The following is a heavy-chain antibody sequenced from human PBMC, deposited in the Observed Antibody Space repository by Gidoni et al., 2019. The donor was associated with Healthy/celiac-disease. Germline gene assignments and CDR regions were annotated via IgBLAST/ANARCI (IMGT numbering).Heavy chain of an antibody. D-gene: IGHD3-3*01. J-gene: IGHJ6*02. CDR3: ARDVFSITIFGVDPYGMDV. Sequence: QVQLVESGGGLVKPGGSLRLSCAASGFTFSDYYMTWIRQAPGRGLEWISYISSSASTIYYADSVKGRFTISRDNAKNSLYLQMNSLRAEDTAVYYCARDVFSITIFGVDPYGMDVWGQGTTVTVSS. CDR1: GFTFSDYY. V-gene: IGHV3-11*01. CDR2: ISSSASTI.